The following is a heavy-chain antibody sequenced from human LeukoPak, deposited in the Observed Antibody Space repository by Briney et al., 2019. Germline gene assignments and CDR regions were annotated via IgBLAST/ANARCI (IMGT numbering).Heavy chain of an antibody. V-gene: IGHV3-23*01. Sequence: SGGSLRLSCTASGFTFSSYAMSWVRQAPGKGLEWVSAISGSGYVHSPKGRFTISRDNSKNTLYLQMNSLRAEDTAVYYCARVSSITMVRGVIITVYYFDYWGQGTLVTVSS. CDR2: ISGSG. J-gene: IGHJ4*02. D-gene: IGHD3-10*01. CDR1: GFTFSSYA. CDR3: ARVSSITMVRGVIITVYYFDY.